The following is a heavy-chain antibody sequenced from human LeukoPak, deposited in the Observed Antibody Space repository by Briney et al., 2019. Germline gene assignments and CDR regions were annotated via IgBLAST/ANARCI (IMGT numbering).Heavy chain of an antibody. CDR1: GFTCSSYW. J-gene: IGHJ2*01. CDR3: ARARDYYDSSGYSYWYFDL. D-gene: IGHD3-22*01. Sequence: GGSLRLSCVASGFTCSSYWMIWVRQAPGKGREGGANIKQDGSEKHYVDSVQGRFTISRDNAKNSLYLQMNSLRAVDTAVYYCARARDYYDSSGYSYWYFDLWGRGTLVTVSS. V-gene: IGHV3-7*04. CDR2: IKQDGSEK.